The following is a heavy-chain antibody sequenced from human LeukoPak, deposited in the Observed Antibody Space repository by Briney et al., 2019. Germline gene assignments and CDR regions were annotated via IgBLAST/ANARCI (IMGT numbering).Heavy chain of an antibody. CDR3: ARQLAYCGGDCYSGWFDP. J-gene: IGHJ5*02. CDR1: GGSISSSSYY. CDR2: INYSGGT. D-gene: IGHD2-21*01. V-gene: IGHV4-39*01. Sequence: PSETLSLTCTVSGGSISSSSYYWGWNRQPPGKGLEWIGSINYSGGTYYNPSLKSRVTIYVDTSKNQFSLKLSSVTAADTDVYYCARQLAYCGGDCYSGWFDPWGQGTLVTVSS.